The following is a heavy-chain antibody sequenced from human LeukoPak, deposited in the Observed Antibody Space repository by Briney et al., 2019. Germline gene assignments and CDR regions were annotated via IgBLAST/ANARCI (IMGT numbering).Heavy chain of an antibody. J-gene: IGHJ3*02. Sequence: GGSLRLSCAASGFTFSNYAMNWVRQAPGEGLEWVSAISGSGVSTYSADSVTGRFTISRDNAKNSLYLQMNSLRAEDTAVYYCARPSGWSGHAFDIWGQGTMVTVSS. CDR1: GFTFSNYA. V-gene: IGHV3-23*01. CDR2: ISGSGVST. D-gene: IGHD3-3*01. CDR3: ARPSGWSGHAFDI.